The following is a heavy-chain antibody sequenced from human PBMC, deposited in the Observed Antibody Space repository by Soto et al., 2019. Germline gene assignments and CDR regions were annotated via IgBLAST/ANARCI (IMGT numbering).Heavy chain of an antibody. D-gene: IGHD4-17*01. V-gene: IGHV1-69*12. CDR2: IIPIFGTA. J-gene: IGHJ3*02. Sequence: QVQLVQSGAEVKKPGSSVKVSCKASGGTFSSSAVNWVRQAPGQGLEWMGGIIPIFGTADYAQKFQGRVTSTADESTTTANRELSRLTSEDTAVYYCERVREYGGNSDAFDIWGQGTMFTVSS. CDR3: ERVREYGGNSDAFDI. CDR1: GGTFSSSA.